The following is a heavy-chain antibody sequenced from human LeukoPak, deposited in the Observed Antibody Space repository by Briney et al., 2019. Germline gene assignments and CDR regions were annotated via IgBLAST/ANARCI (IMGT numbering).Heavy chain of an antibody. CDR1: GGTFSSYT. Sequence: SVKVSCKASGGTFSSYTINWVRQAPGQGLEWMGRIIPFFGTANYAQKFQGRVTITADESTSTAYMELSSLRSEDTAVYYCARETGYNWNDEGYFDYWGQGTLVTVSS. D-gene: IGHD1-1*01. CDR3: ARETGYNWNDEGYFDY. J-gene: IGHJ4*02. V-gene: IGHV1-69*15. CDR2: IIPFFGTA.